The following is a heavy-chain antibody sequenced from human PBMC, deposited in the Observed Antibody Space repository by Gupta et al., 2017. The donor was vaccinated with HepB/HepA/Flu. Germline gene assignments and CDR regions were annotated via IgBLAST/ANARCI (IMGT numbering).Heavy chain of an antibody. Sequence: EVQLVESGGGSVQPGGSLRLSCTASGFTFSKYWMSWVRQAPGKGLEWVANIKEDGSQKSYVDSVKGRFIILRDNAQNSLYLQVNSLRVEDSAVYYCARDSMLSGSWWQYYYMDVWGKGTTVTVTS. CDR1: GFTFSKYW. CDR2: IKEDGSQK. J-gene: IGHJ6*03. D-gene: IGHD2-8*02. CDR3: ARDSMLSGSWWQYYYMDV. V-gene: IGHV3-7*01.